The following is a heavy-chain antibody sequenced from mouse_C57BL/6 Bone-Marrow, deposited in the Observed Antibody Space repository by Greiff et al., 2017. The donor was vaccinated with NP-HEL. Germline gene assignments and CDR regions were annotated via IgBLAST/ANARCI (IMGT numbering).Heavy chain of an antibody. Sequence: EVKLMESVAELVRPGASVKLSCTASGFTFTNTYMHWVKQRPEQGLEWIGRIDPANGNTITEDTFTNTAYLQRISLTSADTAVYYCAKYYGSFFDYWGQGTTLTVSS. D-gene: IGHD1-1*01. J-gene: IGHJ2*01. CDR3: AKYYGSFFDY. CDR2: IDPANGN. V-gene: IGHV14-3*01. CDR1: GFTFTNTY.